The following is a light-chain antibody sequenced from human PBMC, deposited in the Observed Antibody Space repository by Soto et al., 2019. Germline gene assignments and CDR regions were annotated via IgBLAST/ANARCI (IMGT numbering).Light chain of an antibody. CDR1: QSVSSN. Sequence: EIVMTQSPATLSVSPGERATLSCRASQSVSSNLAWYQQKPGQAPRLLIYGASTRATGIPARFSGSRSGTEFTLTISSLQSEDFAVYYCQQYNNWPPYTFGQGIKLEIK. V-gene: IGKV3-15*01. CDR3: QQYNNWPPYT. J-gene: IGKJ2*01. CDR2: GAS.